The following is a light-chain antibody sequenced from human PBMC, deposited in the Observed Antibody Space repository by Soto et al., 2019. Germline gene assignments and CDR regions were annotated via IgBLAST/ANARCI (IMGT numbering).Light chain of an antibody. CDR1: QPISSW. Sequence: DIQMTQSPSSISASVGDRVTITCRASQPISSWIAWYQQVPGQAPYLLIYPASTLQSGVPSRFSGSGSRTYFTLTINSLHAEDFASYYCQQGYNFPRAFGQGTRVEI. CDR2: PAS. CDR3: QQGYNFPRA. V-gene: IGKV1-12*01. J-gene: IGKJ1*01.